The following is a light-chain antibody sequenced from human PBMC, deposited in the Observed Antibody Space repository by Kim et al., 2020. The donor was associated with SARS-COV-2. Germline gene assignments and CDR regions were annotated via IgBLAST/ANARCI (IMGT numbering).Light chain of an antibody. J-gene: IGLJ1*01. V-gene: IGLV3-21*04. CDR1: NIGTKS. Sequence: SYELTQPPSVSVAPGKTARISCGGNNIGTKSVHWYQLKPGQAPVLVIYYDNNRPSGIPQRFSGSNSGATATLTINRVEAGDEADYFCQMWDGSSEQYVFGTGTKVTVL. CDR3: QMWDGSSEQYV. CDR2: YDN.